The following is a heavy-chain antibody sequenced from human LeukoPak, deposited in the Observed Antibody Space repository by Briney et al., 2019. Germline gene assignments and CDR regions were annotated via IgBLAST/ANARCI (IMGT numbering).Heavy chain of an antibody. D-gene: IGHD3-10*01. CDR3: AREGMVRGAATYYFDY. Sequence: GGSLRLSCAASGFTFDDYAMHWVRQAPGKGLEWVSGISWNSGSIGYADSVKGRFTISRDNAKNTLYLQMNSLRAEDTAVYYCAREGMVRGAATYYFDYWGQGTLVTVSS. CDR2: ISWNSGSI. J-gene: IGHJ4*02. CDR1: GFTFDDYA. V-gene: IGHV3-9*01.